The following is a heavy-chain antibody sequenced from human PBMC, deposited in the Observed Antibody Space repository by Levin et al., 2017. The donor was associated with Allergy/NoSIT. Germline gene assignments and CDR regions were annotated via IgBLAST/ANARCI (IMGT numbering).Heavy chain of an antibody. J-gene: IGHJ4*02. V-gene: IGHV3-21*01. CDR3: ARDLLSIAAAGRDY. CDR1: GFTFSSYS. Sequence: GESLKISCAASGFTFSSYSMNWVRQAPGKGLEWVSSISSSSSYIYYADSVKGRFTISRDNAKNSLYLQMNSLRAEDTAVYYCARDLLSIAAAGRDYWGQGTLVTVSS. D-gene: IGHD6-13*01. CDR2: ISSSSSYI.